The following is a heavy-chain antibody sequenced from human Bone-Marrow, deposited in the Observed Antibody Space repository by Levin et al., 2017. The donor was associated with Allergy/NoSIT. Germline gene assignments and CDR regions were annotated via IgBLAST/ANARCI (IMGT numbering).Heavy chain of an antibody. D-gene: IGHD2-8*02. V-gene: IGHV4-59*01. CDR1: CGSIPSYY. Sequence: SETLSLTCTVSCGSIPSYYWTWIRQSPEKRLEWIGYIYYSGSTNYNPSLKTRVTMSVDTSKNLFSLNLRSVTAADSAVYYCARATPSGGNSYYYFYMDVWGKGTTVTVSS. J-gene: IGHJ6*03. CDR2: IYYSGST. CDR3: ARATPSGGNSYYYFYMDV.